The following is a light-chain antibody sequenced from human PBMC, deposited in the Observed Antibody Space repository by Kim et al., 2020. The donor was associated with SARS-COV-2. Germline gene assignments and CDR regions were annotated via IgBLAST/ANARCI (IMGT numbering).Light chain of an antibody. CDR1: QSVSSAY. CDR3: QQYGSIPRT. CDR2: DAS. V-gene: IGKV3-20*01. J-gene: IGKJ1*01. Sequence: SPGERATLSCKASQSVSSAYLAWYQQKPGQAPRLLIYDASRRATGIPDRFSGSGSGTDFTLTISRLEPEDFAVYYCQQYGSIPRTFGQGTKVEIK.